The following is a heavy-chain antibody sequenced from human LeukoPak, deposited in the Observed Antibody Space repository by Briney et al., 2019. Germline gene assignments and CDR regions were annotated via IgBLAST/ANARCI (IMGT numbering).Heavy chain of an antibody. CDR3: AKEDRIVGGKELEY. CDR2: IRDNGGST. Sequence: PGGALRLSCAASGFTFSSYAMSSVRQAPGGGLEWVSAIRDNGGSTYYAAPGRGRFAISRDNSQNTLYLQMNSLRAEDTAVYYCAKEDRIVGGKELEYWGQGTLVTVSS. J-gene: IGHJ4*02. CDR1: GFTFSSYA. D-gene: IGHD1-26*01. V-gene: IGHV3-23*01.